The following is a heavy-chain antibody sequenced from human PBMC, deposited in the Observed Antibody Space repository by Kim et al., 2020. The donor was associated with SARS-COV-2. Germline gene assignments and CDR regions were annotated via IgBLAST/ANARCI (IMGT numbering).Heavy chain of an antibody. V-gene: IGHV4-59*01. D-gene: IGHD1-1*01. CDR3: ASHSPTRTGLDY. Sequence: SETLSLTCTVSGGSISSYYWSWIRQPPGKGLEWIGYIYYSGSTNYNPSLKSRVTISVDTSKNQFSLKLSSVTAADTAVYYCASHSPTRTGLDYWGQGTLV. J-gene: IGHJ4*02. CDR2: IYYSGST. CDR1: GGSISSYY.